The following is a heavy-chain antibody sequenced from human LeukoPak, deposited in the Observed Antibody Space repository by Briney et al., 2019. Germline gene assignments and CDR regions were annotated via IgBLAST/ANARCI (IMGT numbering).Heavy chain of an antibody. CDR2: INPNSGGT. V-gene: IGHV1-2*02. D-gene: IGHD3-16*02. Sequence: GASVKVSCKASGYTFTGYYMHWVRQAPGQGLEWMGWINPNSGGTNYAQKFQGRVTMTRDTSISTAYMELSRLRSDDTAVYYCARDQRVYDYVWGSYRHPQYYFDYGGQGTLVTVSS. CDR1: GYTFTGYY. CDR3: ARDQRVYDYVWGSYRHPQYYFDY. J-gene: IGHJ4*02.